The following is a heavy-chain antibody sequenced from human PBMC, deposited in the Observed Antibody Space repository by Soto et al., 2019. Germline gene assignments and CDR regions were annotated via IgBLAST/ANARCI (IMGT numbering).Heavy chain of an antibody. Sequence: QTQLQESGPGLVKPSETLSLNCTVSGASVSSGYWSWIRQPPGKGLEWIGFMYFGGSFNYNPSLTSRVTISLDTSNNQFSVKLTSVTAADTAVYYCARSYYDSTGFAVGPWGQGTLVTVSS. D-gene: IGHD3-10*01. CDR3: ARSYYDSTGFAVGP. CDR2: MYFGGSF. J-gene: IGHJ5*02. V-gene: IGHV4-59*02. CDR1: GASVSSGY.